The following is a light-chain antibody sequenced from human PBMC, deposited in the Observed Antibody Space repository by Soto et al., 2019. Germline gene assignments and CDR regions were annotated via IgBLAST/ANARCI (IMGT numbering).Light chain of an antibody. Sequence: EIVLTQSPATLSLSPGERATLSCRASQSVSSYLAWDQQKPGQAPGLLIYDASNRATGIPARFSGSGSGTDFTLTISSLEPEYFAVYYCQQLSNWPPFTFGPGTKVDIK. CDR3: QQLSNWPPFT. CDR1: QSVSSY. V-gene: IGKV3-11*01. J-gene: IGKJ3*01. CDR2: DAS.